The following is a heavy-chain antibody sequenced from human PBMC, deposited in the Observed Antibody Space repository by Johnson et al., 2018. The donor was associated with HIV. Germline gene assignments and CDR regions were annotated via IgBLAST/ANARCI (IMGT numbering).Heavy chain of an antibody. J-gene: IGHJ3*02. D-gene: IGHD3-9*01. CDR1: GFTFSRYA. CDR2: ISYDGSNK. V-gene: IGHV3-30-3*01. CDR3: ATRKDILTGYDAFDI. Sequence: VQLVESGGGVVQPGRSLRLSCAASGFTFSRYAMHWVRQAPGKGLEWVAVISYDGSNKYYPNSLKGRFTISRDNSKNTLYLQMTSLRAEDTAGYYCATRKDILTGYDAFDIWGQGTMVTVSS.